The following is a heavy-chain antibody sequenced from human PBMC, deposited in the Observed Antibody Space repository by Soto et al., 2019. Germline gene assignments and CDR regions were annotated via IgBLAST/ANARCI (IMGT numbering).Heavy chain of an antibody. D-gene: IGHD2-15*01. CDR1: GFTVSSNS. CDR3: ARELGGSWYNWFDP. J-gene: IGHJ5*02. Sequence: EMQLVQSGGGLIQPGGSLRLSCAGSGFTVSSNSITWVRQAPGQGLEWVSVLHSDVYTYYLDSVKGRFVISRDNSKNTVYLQMNSLRAEDTAIYYCARELGGSWYNWFDPWGQGTLVTVSS. V-gene: IGHV3-53*01. CDR2: LHSDVYT.